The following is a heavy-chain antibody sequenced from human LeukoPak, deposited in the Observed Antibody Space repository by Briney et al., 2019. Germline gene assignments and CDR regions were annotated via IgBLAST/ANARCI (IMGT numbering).Heavy chain of an antibody. CDR2: ISSSGSTI. V-gene: IGHV3-48*03. CDR1: RFTFCSYE. CDR3: ARVTEDIVVVPAAPLDY. J-gene: IGHJ4*02. D-gene: IGHD2-2*01. Sequence: GGSLRLSCAASRFTFCSYEMNWVRQAPGKGLEWVSYISSSGSTIYYADSVKGRFTISRDNAKNSLYLQMNSMRAEDTAVYYCARVTEDIVVVPAAPLDYWGQGTLVTVS.